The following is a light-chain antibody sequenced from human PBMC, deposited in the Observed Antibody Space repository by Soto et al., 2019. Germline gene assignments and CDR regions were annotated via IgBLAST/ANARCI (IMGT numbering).Light chain of an antibody. CDR2: VGTGGIVG. J-gene: IGLJ2*01. Sequence: QAVVTQPPSASASLGASVTLTCTLSSGYSNYKVDWYQQRPGKGPRFVMRVGTGGIVGSKGDGIPDRFSVLGSGLNRYLTIKNIQEEDESDYHCGADHGSGSNFVVVFGGGTNLTVL. CDR3: GADHGSGSNFVVV. CDR1: SGYSNYK. V-gene: IGLV9-49*01.